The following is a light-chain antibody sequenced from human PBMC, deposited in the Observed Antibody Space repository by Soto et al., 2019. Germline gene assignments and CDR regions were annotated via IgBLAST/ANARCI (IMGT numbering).Light chain of an antibody. CDR3: QQLNSYPHT. J-gene: IGKJ4*01. V-gene: IGKV1-9*01. CDR2: AAS. Sequence: DIQLTQSPSFLSASVGDRVTITCRANQGISSYLAWYQQKPGKAPKLLIYAASTLQSGVPSRFSGSGSGTEFTLTISSLQPEDFATYYCQQLNSYPHTFGGGTKVEIK. CDR1: QGISSY.